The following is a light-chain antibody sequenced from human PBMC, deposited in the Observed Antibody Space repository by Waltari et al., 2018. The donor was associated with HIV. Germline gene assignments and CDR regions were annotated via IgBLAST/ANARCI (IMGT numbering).Light chain of an antibody. J-gene: IGKJ3*01. Sequence: AIQMTQSPSSLSASVGDRVTITWRASHGIGNDLGWYQQKSGRAPKVLIYAASSLQSGVPSRFSGSRSGTDFTLTISSLQPEDSATYYCLQDGSFPLTFGPGTKVDV. V-gene: IGKV1-6*01. CDR2: AAS. CDR3: LQDGSFPLT. CDR1: HGIGND.